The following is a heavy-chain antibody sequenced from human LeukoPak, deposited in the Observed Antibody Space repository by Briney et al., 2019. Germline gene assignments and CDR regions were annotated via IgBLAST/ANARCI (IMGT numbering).Heavy chain of an antibody. J-gene: IGHJ4*02. CDR1: GASISSYY. V-gene: IGHV4-4*07. Sequence: ASETLSLTCTVSGASISSYYYTWIRQTAGGGLEWIGRLYISGSTDYNPSLKSRATISVDTSNNQFSLKLNSVTAADTAVYFCARDLSGSLYFDYWGQGVLVTVSS. CDR3: ARDLSGSLYFDY. D-gene: IGHD3-10*01. CDR2: LYISGST.